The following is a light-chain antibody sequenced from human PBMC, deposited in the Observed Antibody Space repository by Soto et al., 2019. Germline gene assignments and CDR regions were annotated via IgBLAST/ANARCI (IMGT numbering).Light chain of an antibody. CDR3: QQLNSYPIT. V-gene: IGKV1-9*01. Sequence: DFQMTQSPSTLSASVGDRVTITCRASQGISSYLAWYQQKPGKAPKLLIYAASTLQGGVPSRFSGSGSGTDFTLTINSLQPEDLATYYCQQLNSYPITFGQGTRLEIK. CDR1: QGISSY. J-gene: IGKJ5*01. CDR2: AAS.